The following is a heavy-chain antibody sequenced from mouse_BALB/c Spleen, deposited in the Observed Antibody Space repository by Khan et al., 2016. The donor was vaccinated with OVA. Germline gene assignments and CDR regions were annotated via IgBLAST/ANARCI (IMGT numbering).Heavy chain of an antibody. Sequence: QIQLVQSGPELKKPGETVRISCKASGYTFTTAGMQWVQKMPGKGLKWIGWINTHSGVPKYAEDFKGRFAFSLETSASTVYLQISNLKNEDTATCFCAGSDWSRAMDYWGKGTSVTVSS. CDR2: INTHSGVP. D-gene: IGHD3-3*01. J-gene: IGHJ4*01. V-gene: IGHV9-4*02. CDR3: AGSDWSRAMDY. CDR1: GYTFTTAG.